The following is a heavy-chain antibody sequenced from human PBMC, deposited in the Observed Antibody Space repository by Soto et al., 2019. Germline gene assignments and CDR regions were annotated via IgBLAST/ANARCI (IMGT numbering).Heavy chain of an antibody. J-gene: IGHJ4*02. CDR2: IKGDGSDT. CDR1: GFTFSTFW. V-gene: IGHV3-74*01. CDR3: GRDGHHWNFDG. D-gene: IGHD1-1*01. Sequence: EVQLVQSGGGLVQPGGSLRLSCEASGFTFSTFWMHWVRQAPGKGLVWISRIKGDGSDTRYADSAEGRFTVSRDNAKNTLYLQLNRRRAEDTARYFGGRDGHHWNFDGWGRGTLVTVTS.